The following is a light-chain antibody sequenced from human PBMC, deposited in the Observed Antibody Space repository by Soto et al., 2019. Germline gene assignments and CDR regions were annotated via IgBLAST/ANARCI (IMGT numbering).Light chain of an antibody. CDR3: QQYVTSSPRT. Sequence: EIVLTQSPGTLSLSPGERATLSCRASHTISSSYLAWYQQKPGQAPRLLMYGISRRATDIPDRFSGSGSGTDFPLTITRLEPEDFAVYYCQQYVTSSPRTFGQGTKVDIK. J-gene: IGKJ1*01. CDR1: HTISSSY. V-gene: IGKV3-20*01. CDR2: GIS.